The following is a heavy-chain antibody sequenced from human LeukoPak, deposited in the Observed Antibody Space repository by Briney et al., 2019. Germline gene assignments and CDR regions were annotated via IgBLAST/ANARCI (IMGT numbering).Heavy chain of an antibody. J-gene: IGHJ4*02. D-gene: IGHD2-8*01. CDR2: ISCSGST. CDR3: ARDWVSLDF. Sequence: PSETLSLTCTVSAGSISTYYWSWIRQPPGKGLELIGYISCSGSTKYNPSLKSRVTISIDTSKNQFSLKLSSVTAADTAIYYCARDWVSLDFWGQGTLVTVSS. V-gene: IGHV4-59*01. CDR1: AGSISTYY.